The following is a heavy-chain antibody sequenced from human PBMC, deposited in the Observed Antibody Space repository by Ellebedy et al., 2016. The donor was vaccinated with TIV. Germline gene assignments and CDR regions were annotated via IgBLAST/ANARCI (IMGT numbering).Heavy chain of an antibody. CDR2: ISSSSSYI. CDR1: GFTFSSYS. V-gene: IGHV3-21*01. Sequence: GESLKISCAASGFTFSSYSMTWVRQAPGRGQEWVSTISSSSSYIYYADSVKGRFTISRDNVKNSLYLQMNSLRAEDTSVYYCARGADTTMVWGALDIWGQGTVVTVSS. CDR3: ARGADTTMVWGALDI. D-gene: IGHD5-18*01. J-gene: IGHJ3*02.